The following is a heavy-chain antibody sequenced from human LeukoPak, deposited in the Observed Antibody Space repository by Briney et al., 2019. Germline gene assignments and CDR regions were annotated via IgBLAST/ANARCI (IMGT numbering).Heavy chain of an antibody. CDR1: GFTFSSYS. Sequence: GGSLRLSCAASGFTFSSYSMNWVRQAPGKGLEWVSYISSSSSTIYYADSVKGRFTISRDNAKNSLYLQMNSLRAEDTAVYYCAKRLAMTGTYHFDYWGQGTLVTVSS. V-gene: IGHV3-48*01. J-gene: IGHJ4*02. D-gene: IGHD6-19*01. CDR2: ISSSSSTI. CDR3: AKRLAMTGTYHFDY.